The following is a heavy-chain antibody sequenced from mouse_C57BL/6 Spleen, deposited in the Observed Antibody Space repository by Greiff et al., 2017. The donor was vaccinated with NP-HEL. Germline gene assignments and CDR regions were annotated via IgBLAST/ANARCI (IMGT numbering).Heavy chain of an antibody. D-gene: IGHD2-14*01. CDR2: INPSTGGT. J-gene: IGHJ1*03. V-gene: IGHV1-42*01. CDR1: GYSFTGYY. Sequence: VQLQQSGPELVKPGASVKISCKASGYSFTGYYMNWVKQSPEKSLEWIGEINPSTGGTTYNQKFKAKATLTVDKSSSTAYMQLKSLTSEDSAVYYCARQGTHWYFDVWGTGTTVTVSS. CDR3: ARQGTHWYFDV.